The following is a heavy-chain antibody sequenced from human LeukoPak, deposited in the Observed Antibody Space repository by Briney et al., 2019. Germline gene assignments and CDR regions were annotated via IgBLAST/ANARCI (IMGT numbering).Heavy chain of an antibody. Sequence: GGSLRLSCAPSGFTFSRYGMSWVRQAPGRGLEWVSTISGSGDNTYYADSVKGRFSISRDNSRNTLYLQMNSLRADDTAVYYCAKSTSFTGSYRPSDYWGQGALVTVSS. V-gene: IGHV3-23*01. CDR1: GFTFSRYG. J-gene: IGHJ4*02. D-gene: IGHD3-10*01. CDR3: AKSTSFTGSYRPSDY. CDR2: ISGSGDNT.